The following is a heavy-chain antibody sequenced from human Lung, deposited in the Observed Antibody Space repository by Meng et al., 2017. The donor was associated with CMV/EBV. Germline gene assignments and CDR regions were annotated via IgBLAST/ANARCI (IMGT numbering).Heavy chain of an antibody. Sequence: GGSLRLXXVASGFAFSQSWMNWVRQTPDKGLEWVANINGAGSGKYYADSVKGRFTISRDNAKNSVYLQMNSLRADDTALYFCARGFWSGYHDSLYVWGQGXMVTVSS. D-gene: IGHD3-3*01. CDR1: GFAFSQSW. J-gene: IGHJ3*01. CDR2: INGAGSGK. V-gene: IGHV3-7*04. CDR3: ARGFWSGYHDSLYV.